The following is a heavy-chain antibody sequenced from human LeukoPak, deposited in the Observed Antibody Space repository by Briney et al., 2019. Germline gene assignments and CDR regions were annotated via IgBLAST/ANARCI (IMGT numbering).Heavy chain of an antibody. J-gene: IGHJ4*02. CDR3: ARGSPIVVVITTDAYDY. D-gene: IGHD3-22*01. Sequence: ASVKVSCKASGYTFTGYYMHWVRQAPGQGLEWMGWINPNSGGTNYAQKFQGRVTMTRDTSISTAYMELSRLRSDDTAVYYCARGSPIVVVITTDAYDYWGQGTLVTVSS. CDR1: GYTFTGYY. CDR2: INPNSGGT. V-gene: IGHV1-2*02.